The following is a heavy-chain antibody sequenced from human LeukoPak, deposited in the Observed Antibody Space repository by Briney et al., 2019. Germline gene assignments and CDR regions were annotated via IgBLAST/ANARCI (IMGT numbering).Heavy chain of an antibody. V-gene: IGHV3-48*01. CDR3: ARGPTYTSSWYTTCDY. CDR2: ITLSSTTI. J-gene: IGHJ4*02. Sequence: PGGSLRLSCAASGFTFNNYNMNWVRQAPGKGLEWVSYITLSSTTIYYADSVKGRFTISRDNAKNSLYLQMNSLRAEDTAVYYCARGPTYTSSWYTTCDYWGRGTLVTVSS. CDR1: GFTFNNYN. D-gene: IGHD6-13*01.